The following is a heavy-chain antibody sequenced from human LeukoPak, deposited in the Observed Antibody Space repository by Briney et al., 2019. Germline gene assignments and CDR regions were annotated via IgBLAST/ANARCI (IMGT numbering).Heavy chain of an antibody. J-gene: IGHJ4*02. CDR3: ARDSPNEGILWWSIDY. D-gene: IGHD2-21*01. Sequence: GGSLRLSCVVSGFTFSSYAMSWVRQAPGKGLEWVSSISSSSSYIYYADSVKGRFTISRDNAKNSLYLQMNSLRAEDTAVYYCARDSPNEGILWWSIDYWGQGTLVTVSS. CDR1: GFTFSSYA. V-gene: IGHV3-21*01. CDR2: ISSSSSYI.